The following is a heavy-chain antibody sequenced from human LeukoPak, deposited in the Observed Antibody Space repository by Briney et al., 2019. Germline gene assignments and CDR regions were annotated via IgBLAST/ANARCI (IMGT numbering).Heavy chain of an antibody. CDR2: IHYSGST. Sequence: SETLSLTCTVSGDSISTYYWIWVRQPPGKGLEWVGYIHYSGSTNYNPSLKSRVTISLDTSKNQFSLKLSSVTAADTAVYFCARGPYSYDSSGAFDIWGQGTMVTVPS. CDR3: ARGPYSYDSSGAFDI. D-gene: IGHD3-22*01. J-gene: IGHJ3*02. CDR1: GDSISTYY. V-gene: IGHV4-59*08.